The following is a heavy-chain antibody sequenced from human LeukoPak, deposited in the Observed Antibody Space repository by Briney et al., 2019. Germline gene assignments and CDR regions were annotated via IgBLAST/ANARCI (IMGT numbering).Heavy chain of an antibody. CDR3: ARVRMSIMDV. CDR2: ISTTGSAI. J-gene: IGHJ6*02. D-gene: IGHD6-6*01. V-gene: IGHV3-48*03. Sequence: GGSLRLSCIASGFAFTYSGMTWVRQAPGEGLEWVSYISTTGSAIYYADSLKGRFTISRDNAKNSVYLQMNSLRAEDTGVYYCARVRMSIMDVWGQGTTVTVSS. CDR1: GFAFTYSG.